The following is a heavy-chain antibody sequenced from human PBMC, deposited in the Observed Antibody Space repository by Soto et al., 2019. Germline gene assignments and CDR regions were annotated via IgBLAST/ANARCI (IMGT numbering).Heavy chain of an antibody. J-gene: IGHJ4*02. CDR1: GFSLSSYE. Sequence: VGSLRLSRAASGFSLSSYEMNWVRQAPGNGLEWVSFISSSGSSTYYADAVKGRLTISRNNAKNSLYLQMNSLRAEDTGVYYCRRSRDYWGQGTLVTVSS. CDR3: RRSRDY. V-gene: IGHV3-48*03. CDR2: ISSSGSST.